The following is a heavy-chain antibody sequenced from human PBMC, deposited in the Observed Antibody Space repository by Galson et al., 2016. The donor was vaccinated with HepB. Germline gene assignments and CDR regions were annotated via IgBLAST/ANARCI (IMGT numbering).Heavy chain of an antibody. CDR2: VKKDGSET. Sequence: SLRLSCAASGFTFSSYWMSWVRQAPGKGLEWVATVKKDGSETYYVDSVKGRFTISRDNSKDSLYLQMNTLRAEDTAFYYCARDMPGYSSTWKTFDYWGQGTLVTVSS. J-gene: IGHJ4*02. CDR3: ARDMPGYSSTWKTFDY. V-gene: IGHV3-7*03. CDR1: GFTFSSYW. D-gene: IGHD6-13*01.